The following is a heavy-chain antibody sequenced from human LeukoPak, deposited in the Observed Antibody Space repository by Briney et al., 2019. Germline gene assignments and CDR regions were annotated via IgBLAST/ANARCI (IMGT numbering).Heavy chain of an antibody. D-gene: IGHD5-24*01. J-gene: IGHJ1*01. CDR3: VTAVRDYFQH. V-gene: IGHV4-34*09. CDR1: GGSLSGYY. CDR2: INHSGST. Sequence: KPSQTLSLTCTVYGGSLSGYYWSWIRQPPGKGLEWIGEINHSGSTNYNPSLKSRVTISVDRSKNQFSLKLSSVTAADTAVYYCVTAVRDYFQHWGQGTLVTVSS.